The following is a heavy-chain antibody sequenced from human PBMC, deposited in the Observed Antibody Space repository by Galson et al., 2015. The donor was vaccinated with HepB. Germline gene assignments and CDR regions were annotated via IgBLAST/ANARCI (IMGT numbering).Heavy chain of an antibody. D-gene: IGHD2-2*01. Sequence: SVKVSCKASGYTFTSYDISWVRQATGQGLEWMGWMNPNSGNTGYAQKFQGRVTMTRNTSISTAYMELSSLRSEDTAVYYCARVVPAAQIYYYGMDVWGQGTTVTVSS. J-gene: IGHJ6*02. V-gene: IGHV1-8*01. CDR3: ARVVPAAQIYYYGMDV. CDR2: MNPNSGNT. CDR1: GYTFTSYD.